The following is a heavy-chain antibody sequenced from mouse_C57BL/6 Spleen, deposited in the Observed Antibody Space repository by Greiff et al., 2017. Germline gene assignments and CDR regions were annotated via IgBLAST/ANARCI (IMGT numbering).Heavy chain of an antibody. CDR2: INYDGSST. J-gene: IGHJ2*01. V-gene: IGHV5-16*01. CDR1: GFTFSDYY. Sequence: EVMLVESEGGLVQPGSSMKLPCTASGFTFSDYYMAWVRQVPEKGLEWVANINYDGSSTYYLDSLKSRFIISRDNAKNILYLQMSSLKSEDTATYYCARGDYGSSYDYWGQGTTLTVSS. D-gene: IGHD1-1*01. CDR3: ARGDYGSSYDY.